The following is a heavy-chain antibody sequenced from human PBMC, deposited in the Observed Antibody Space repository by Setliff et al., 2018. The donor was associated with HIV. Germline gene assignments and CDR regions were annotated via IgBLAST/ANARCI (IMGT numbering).Heavy chain of an antibody. CDR3: ARWGAGYNSYDS. Sequence: SETLSLTCGVSGYSLTSGYYWSWIRQPPGKGLEWIGSIYYSGSTNYDPSLRSRVTTSVDTSKNQFSVKLNSVTAADTAVYFCARWGAGYNSYDSWGQGSLVTVSS. CDR2: IYYSGST. CDR1: GYSLTSGYY. J-gene: IGHJ4*02. D-gene: IGHD5-12*01. V-gene: IGHV4-38-2*01.